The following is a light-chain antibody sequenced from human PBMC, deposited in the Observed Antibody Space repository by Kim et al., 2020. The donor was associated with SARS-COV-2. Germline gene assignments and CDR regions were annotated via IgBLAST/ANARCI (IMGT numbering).Light chain of an antibody. CDR1: QSVSSY. CDR3: QQRSNRPT. CDR2: DAS. Sequence: SLSPGERATLSCRARQSVSSYFAWYQQKPGQAPRLLIYDASNRATGISARFSGSGSGTDFTLTISSLEPEDFAVYYCQQRSNRPTFGGGTKVDIK. V-gene: IGKV3-11*01. J-gene: IGKJ4*01.